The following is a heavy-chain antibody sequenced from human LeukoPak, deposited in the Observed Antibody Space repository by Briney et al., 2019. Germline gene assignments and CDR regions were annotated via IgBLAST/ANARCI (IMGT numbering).Heavy chain of an antibody. CDR2: IIPIFGTA. CDR1: GGTFSSYA. J-gene: IGHJ4*02. Sequence: SVKVSCKASGGTFSSYAISWVRQAPGQGLEWMGGIIPIFGTANYAQKFQGRVTITADESTSTAYMELSSLRSEDTAVYYCAGDPYPGSGEDYWGQGTLVTVSS. CDR3: AGDPYPGSGEDY. V-gene: IGHV1-69*13. D-gene: IGHD3-10*01.